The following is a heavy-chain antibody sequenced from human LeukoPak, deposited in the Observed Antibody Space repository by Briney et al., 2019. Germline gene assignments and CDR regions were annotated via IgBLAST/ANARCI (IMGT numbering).Heavy chain of an antibody. J-gene: IGHJ4*02. D-gene: IGHD6-6*01. V-gene: IGHV3-33*01. CDR1: GFTFSSYG. Sequence: PGGSLRLSCAASGFTFSSYGMHWVRQAPGKGLEWVAVIWYDGSNKYYADSVKGRFTISRDNSKNTLYLQMNSLRAEDTAVYYCATSTYSSSSADFDYWGQGTLVTVSS. CDR2: IWYDGSNK. CDR3: ATSTYSSSSADFDY.